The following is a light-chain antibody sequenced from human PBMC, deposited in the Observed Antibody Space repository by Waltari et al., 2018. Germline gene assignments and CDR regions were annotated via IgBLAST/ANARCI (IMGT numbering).Light chain of an antibody. CDR1: RSDVGAYDF. V-gene: IGLV2-14*03. CDR3: AAYTSSSNFV. CDR2: DVT. J-gene: IGLJ1*01. Sequence: HSALTQPASVSGSPGQSITIPCPGTRSDVGAYDFVSCYRQHPDKVPNLIIFDVTERPSGISARFSGSKSGNTASLTISGLQADDEADYYCAAYTSSSNFVFGSGTTVTV.